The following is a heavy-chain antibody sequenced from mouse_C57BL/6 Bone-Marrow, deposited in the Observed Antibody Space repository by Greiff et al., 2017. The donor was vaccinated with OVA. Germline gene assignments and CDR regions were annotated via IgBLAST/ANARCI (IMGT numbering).Heavy chain of an antibody. D-gene: IGHD3-2*02. CDR3: ARRLYYVDY. J-gene: IGHJ2*01. Sequence: EVQLQQSGAELVRPGSSVKMSCKPSGYTFTSYGITWVQQRPGQGLEWIGTICIGNGYTDYTEKVKGKATLTSDTSSSTAYLQLSSLKSEDSAMYYCARRLYYVDYWGQGTTLTVSS. V-gene: IGHV1-58*01. CDR2: ICIGNGYT. CDR1: GYTFTSYG.